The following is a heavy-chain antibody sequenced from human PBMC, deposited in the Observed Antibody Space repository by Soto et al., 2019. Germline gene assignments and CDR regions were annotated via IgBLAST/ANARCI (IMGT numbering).Heavy chain of an antibody. D-gene: IGHD3-10*01. V-gene: IGHV1-3*01. J-gene: IGHJ5*02. CDR2: INAGNGNT. CDR1: GYSFTSYA. Sequence: GASVKVSCKASGYSFTSYAIHWMRQAPGQRLEWMGWINAGNGNTKYSQKFQGRVTITRDTSASTAYMELSSLRSEDTAVYYCARGTPVWFDPWGQGTLVTVSS. CDR3: ARGTPVWFDP.